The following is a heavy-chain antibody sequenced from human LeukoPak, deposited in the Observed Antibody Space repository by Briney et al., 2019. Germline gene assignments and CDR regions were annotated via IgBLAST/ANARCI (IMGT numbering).Heavy chain of an antibody. J-gene: IGHJ5*02. CDR2: IYYSGST. V-gene: IGHV4-39*01. D-gene: IGHD2-15*01. CDR1: GGSISSSSYY. CDR3: ARHIVVVVAATPPGWFDP. Sequence: SETLSLTCTVSGGSISSSSYYWGWIRQPPGKGLEWIGSIYYSGSTYYNPSLKSRVTISVDTSKNQFSLKLSSVTAAHTAVYYCARHIVVVVAATPPGWFDPWGQGTLVTVSS.